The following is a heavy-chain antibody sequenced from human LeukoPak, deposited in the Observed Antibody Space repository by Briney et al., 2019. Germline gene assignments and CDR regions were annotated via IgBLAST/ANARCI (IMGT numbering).Heavy chain of an antibody. CDR2: INHSGST. V-gene: IGHV4-34*01. CDR1: GGSFSGYY. CDR3: ARGELRFLNYYYGMDV. J-gene: IGHJ6*02. D-gene: IGHD3-3*01. Sequence: PSETLSLTCAVYGGSFSGYYWSWIRQPPGKGLEWIGEINHSGSTNYNPSLKSRATISVDTSKNQFSLKLSSVTAADTAVHYCARGELRFLNYYYGMDVWGQGTTVTVSS.